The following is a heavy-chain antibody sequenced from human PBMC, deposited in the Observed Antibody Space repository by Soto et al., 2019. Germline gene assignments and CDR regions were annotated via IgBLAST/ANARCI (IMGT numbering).Heavy chain of an antibody. Sequence: GGSLRLSCAASGFTFTSYWMHWVRQAPNKGLAFVSLINPDGSRTTYADSMNGRFTISRDNPRNLVYLQMNSLRAEDTAVYYCALMPGGSPSTYDFWGQGVLVTVSS. V-gene: IGHV3-74*01. D-gene: IGHD2-15*01. J-gene: IGHJ4*02. CDR1: GFTFTSYW. CDR2: INPDGSRT. CDR3: ALMPGGSPSTYDF.